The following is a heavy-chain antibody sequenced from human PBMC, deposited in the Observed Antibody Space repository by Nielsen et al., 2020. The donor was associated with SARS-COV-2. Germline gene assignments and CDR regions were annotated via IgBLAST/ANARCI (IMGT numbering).Heavy chain of an antibody. J-gene: IGHJ6*03. CDR3: AREGSGVVPGPLGIGMWYLYYYMDV. D-gene: IGHD2-2*01. V-gene: IGHV1-18*01. CDR2: ISGNNGNV. Sequence: ASVQVSCKASDNTFTTISWVRQAPGQGLEWMGRISGNNGNVKYAQNLQGRVTMTTDTSTYTVYMELKRLRSDDTAVYYCAREGSGVVPGPLGIGMWYLYYYMDVWGKGTTVTVSS. CDR1: DNTFTT.